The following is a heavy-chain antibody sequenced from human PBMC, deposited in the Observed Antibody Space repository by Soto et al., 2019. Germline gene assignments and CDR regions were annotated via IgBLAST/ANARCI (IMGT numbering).Heavy chain of an antibody. D-gene: IGHD3-22*01. CDR3: ARVFDSLPVSGYYSY. Sequence: QVQLVQSGAEVKKPGSSVKVSCKASGGTFSSYAISWVRQAPGQGLEWMGGIITIFGTANYSQKFQGRVTITADKSTSTAYMELSSLRSEDTAVYYCARVFDSLPVSGYYSYWGQVTLVTVSS. V-gene: IGHV1-69*06. CDR2: IITIFGTA. J-gene: IGHJ4*02. CDR1: GGTFSSYA.